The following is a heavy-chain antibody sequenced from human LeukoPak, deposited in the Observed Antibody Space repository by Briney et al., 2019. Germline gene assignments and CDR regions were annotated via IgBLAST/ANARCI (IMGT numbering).Heavy chain of an antibody. J-gene: IGHJ4*02. CDR3: ARARYSYGCFDY. CDR1: GGSISSYY. Sequence: SETLSLTCSVSGGSISSYYWSWIRQPPGKGLEWIGYIYYSGSTNYNPSLKSRVTISVDTSKNQFSLKLSSVTAADTAVYYCARARYSYGCFDYWGQGTLVTVSS. CDR2: IYYSGST. V-gene: IGHV4-59*01. D-gene: IGHD5-18*01.